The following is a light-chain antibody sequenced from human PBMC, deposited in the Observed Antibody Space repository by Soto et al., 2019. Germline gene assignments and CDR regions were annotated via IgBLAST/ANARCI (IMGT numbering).Light chain of an antibody. Sequence: DIVMTQSPGTLSVSPGERATLSCRASQSVSSNLAWYQQTSGQAPRLLIYGASTRATGIPARFSGSGSGTEFTLTITSLQSEDFAVYYCQQYDNWLMYAFGQGAKVDIK. CDR3: QQYDNWLMYA. V-gene: IGKV3-15*01. CDR1: QSVSSN. J-gene: IGKJ2*01. CDR2: GAS.